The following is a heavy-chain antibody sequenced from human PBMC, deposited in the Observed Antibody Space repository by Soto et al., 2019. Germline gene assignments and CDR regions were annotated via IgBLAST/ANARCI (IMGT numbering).Heavy chain of an antibody. Sequence: GGSLRLSCAASGFTFSSYAMSWGRQAPGQGLEWVSAISGSGGRTYYADSVKGRFTISRDNSKNTQYLQMNSLIAEDTAVYYCAKASSGCYSMKVLSYSDYWGQGPLVTVSS. D-gene: IGHD6-19*01. CDR1: GFTFSSYA. CDR2: ISGSGGRT. V-gene: IGHV3-23*01. J-gene: IGHJ4*02. CDR3: AKASSGCYSMKVLSYSDY.